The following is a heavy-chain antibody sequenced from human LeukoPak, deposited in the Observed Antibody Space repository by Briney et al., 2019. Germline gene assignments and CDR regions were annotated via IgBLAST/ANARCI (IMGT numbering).Heavy chain of an antibody. Sequence: GGSLGLSCAASGFTFSSYGITWVRQAPGKGLEWVSTISATGGSTYYADSVKGRFTISRDNAKNSLYLQMNSLRAEDTAVYYCARDSGSYEFDYWGQGTLVTVSS. J-gene: IGHJ4*02. CDR2: ISATGGST. CDR3: ARDSGSYEFDY. V-gene: IGHV3-21*01. CDR1: GFTFSSYG. D-gene: IGHD1-26*01.